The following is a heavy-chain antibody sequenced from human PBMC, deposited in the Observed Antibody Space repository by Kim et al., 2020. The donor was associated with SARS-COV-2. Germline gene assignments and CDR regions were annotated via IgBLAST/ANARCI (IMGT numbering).Heavy chain of an antibody. CDR2: IKSDGNSA. CDR3: VREVDGNYGPDS. J-gene: IGHJ5*01. CDR1: GFTFDRYW. V-gene: IGHV3-74*01. Sequence: GGSLRLSCAASGFTFDRYWMQWVRQAPGKGLVWVSRIKSDGNSANYADSVRGRFTISRDNAKNTLYLQMSGMRAEDTAVDYCVREVDGNYGPDSWGQGSLVTVYS. D-gene: IGHD3-16*01.